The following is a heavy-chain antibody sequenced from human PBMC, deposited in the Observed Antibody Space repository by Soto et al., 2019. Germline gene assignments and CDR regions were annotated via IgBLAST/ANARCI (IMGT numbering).Heavy chain of an antibody. CDR2: ITSSSDTI. CDR1: GFTFSSFH. CDR3: ARVVVVIPPGYYYAMDV. V-gene: IGHV3-48*02. J-gene: IGHJ6*02. Sequence: GGPLRLSCAASGFTFSSFHMNWVRQAPGRGLEWVAYITSSSDTIYYSDSVKGRFTISRDNGKNSLFLQMNSLRDEDTAVHYCARVVVVIPPGYYYAMDVWGQGTTVTVSS. D-gene: IGHD3-22*01.